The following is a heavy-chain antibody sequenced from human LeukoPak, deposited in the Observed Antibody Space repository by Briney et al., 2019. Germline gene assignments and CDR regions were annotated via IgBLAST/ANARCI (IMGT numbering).Heavy chain of an antibody. CDR2: IYTSGST. CDR3: ARDTPRKYSSSSYAFDI. V-gene: IGHV4-4*07. D-gene: IGHD6-6*01. CDR1: GGSISSYY. J-gene: IGHJ3*02. Sequence: KPSETLSLTCTVSGGSISSYYWSWIRQPAGKGLEWIGRIYTSGSTNYNPSLKSRVTMSVDTSKNQFSLKLSSVTAADTAVYYCARDTPRKYSSSSYAFDIWGQGTMVTVSS.